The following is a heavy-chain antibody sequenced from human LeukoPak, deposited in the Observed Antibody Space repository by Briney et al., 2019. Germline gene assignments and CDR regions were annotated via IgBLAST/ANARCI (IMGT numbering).Heavy chain of an antibody. CDR1: GGSISSSSYY. CDR2: IYYSGST. CDR3: ARDSSWFDY. V-gene: IGHV4-39*07. D-gene: IGHD6-13*01. Sequence: PSETLSLTCTVSGGSISSSSYYWGWIRQPPGKGLEWIGSIYYSGSTYYNPSLKSRVTISVDTSKNQFSLKLSSVIAADTAVYYCARDSSWFDYWGQGTLVTVSS. J-gene: IGHJ4*02.